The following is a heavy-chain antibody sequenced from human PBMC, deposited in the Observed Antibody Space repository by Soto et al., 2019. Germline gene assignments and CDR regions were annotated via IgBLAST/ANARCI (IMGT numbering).Heavy chain of an antibody. CDR3: ARYEASVTDYGDYEEAEYFQH. V-gene: IGHV3-11*01. CDR2: ISSSGSTI. J-gene: IGHJ1*01. CDR1: GFTFSDYY. Sequence: QVQLVESGGGLVKPGGSLRLSCAASGFTFSDYYMSWIRQAPGKGLEWVSYISSSGSTIYYADSVEGRFTISRDNANNSLYLQMNSLREEDTAVYYCARYEASVTDYGDYEEAEYFQHWGQGTLVTVSS. D-gene: IGHD4-17*01.